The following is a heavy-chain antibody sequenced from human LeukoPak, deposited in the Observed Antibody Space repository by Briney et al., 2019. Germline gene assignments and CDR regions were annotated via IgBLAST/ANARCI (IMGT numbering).Heavy chain of an antibody. J-gene: IGHJ2*01. CDR3: ARSGGSSWSYYWYFDL. D-gene: IGHD6-13*01. Sequence: SETLPLTCTVSGGSISSSSYYWGWIRQPPGKGLEWIGSIYYSGSTYYNPSLKSRVTISVDTSKNQFSLKLSSVTAADTAVYYCARSGGSSWSYYWYFDLWGRGTLVTVSS. CDR2: IYYSGST. V-gene: IGHV4-39*01. CDR1: GGSISSSSYY.